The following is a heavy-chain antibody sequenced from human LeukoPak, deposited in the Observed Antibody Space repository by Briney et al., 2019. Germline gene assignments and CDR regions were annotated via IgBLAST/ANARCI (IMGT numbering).Heavy chain of an antibody. Sequence: GSLRLSCAASGFTFSSHNMVWVRQPPGKGLEWISYISDSSITMYYADSAKGRFTISRDNAKNSLYLQMNSLRAEDTAVYYCARDGGFCSGGFCYRLFDPWGQGTLVTVSS. CDR1: GFTFSSHN. CDR2: ISDSSITM. J-gene: IGHJ5*02. V-gene: IGHV3-48*04. CDR3: ARDGGFCSGGFCYRLFDP. D-gene: IGHD2-15*01.